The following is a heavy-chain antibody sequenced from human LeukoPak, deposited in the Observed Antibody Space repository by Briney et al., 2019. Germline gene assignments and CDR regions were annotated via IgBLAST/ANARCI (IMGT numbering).Heavy chain of an antibody. Sequence: GGSLRLSCVASGFTFSTYAMHWVRQAPGKGLEWVTVISYDGSNKQYADSVKGRFTISRENSKNTLYLQMNSLKPEDTAVYYCVGQNYDVLTGYAPLDLWGQGTLVTVSS. CDR1: GFTFSTYA. V-gene: IGHV3-30-3*01. CDR3: VGQNYDVLTGYAPLDL. D-gene: IGHD3-9*01. CDR2: ISYDGSNK. J-gene: IGHJ5*02.